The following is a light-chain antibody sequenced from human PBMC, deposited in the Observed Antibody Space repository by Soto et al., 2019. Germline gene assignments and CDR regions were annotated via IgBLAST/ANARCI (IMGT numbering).Light chain of an antibody. Sequence: DIQMTQSPSSVSASVGDTVTITCRASQGISSWLAWYRQRPGKAPNLLIFGASTLQSGVPSRFSGSGSGTEFTLTISSLQPEDFATCYWQQANTFPSFGGGTKVEI. CDR1: QGISSW. CDR2: GAS. J-gene: IGKJ4*01. CDR3: QQANTFPS. V-gene: IGKV1-12*02.